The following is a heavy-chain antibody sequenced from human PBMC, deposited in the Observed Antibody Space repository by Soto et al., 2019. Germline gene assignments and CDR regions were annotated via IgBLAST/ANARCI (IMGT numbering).Heavy chain of an antibody. Sequence: EVQLVESGGGLVQPGGSLRLSCAASGFTFSSYSMKWVRQAPGKGLEWVSYISSNSSTIYYADSVKGRFTISRDNAKNSLYLQMNSLRDEDTAVYYCARVFYSVAGTGGLDYWGQGTLVTVSS. CDR3: ARVFYSVAGTGGLDY. D-gene: IGHD6-19*01. V-gene: IGHV3-48*02. CDR2: ISSNSSTI. J-gene: IGHJ4*02. CDR1: GFTFSSYS.